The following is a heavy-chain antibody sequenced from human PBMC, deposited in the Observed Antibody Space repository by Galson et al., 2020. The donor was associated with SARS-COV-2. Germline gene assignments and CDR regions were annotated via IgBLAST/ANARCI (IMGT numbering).Heavy chain of an antibody. CDR2: IWYDGSNK. CDR3: ARDVGYCSGGSCYTGILDY. Sequence: GGSLRLSCAASGFTFSSYGMHWVRQAPGKGLEWVAVIWYDGSNKYYADSVKGRFTISRDNSKNTLYLQMNSLRAEDTAVYYCARDVGYCSGGSCYTGILDYWGQGTLVTVSS. J-gene: IGHJ4*02. CDR1: GFTFSSYG. D-gene: IGHD2-15*01. V-gene: IGHV3-33*01.